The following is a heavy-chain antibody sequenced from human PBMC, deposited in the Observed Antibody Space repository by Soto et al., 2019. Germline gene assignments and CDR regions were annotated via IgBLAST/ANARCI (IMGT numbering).Heavy chain of an antibody. J-gene: IGHJ5*02. CDR1: GFTFSSYW. CDR3: ARKGSKFNYGGNPGWFDP. Sequence: GGSLRLSCAASGFTFSSYWMSWVRQAPGKGLEWVANIKQDGSEKYYVDSVKGRFTISRDNAKNSLYLQMNSLRAEDTAVYYCARKGSKFNYGGNPGWFDPWGQGTLVTVSS. V-gene: IGHV3-7*03. CDR2: IKQDGSEK. D-gene: IGHD4-17*01.